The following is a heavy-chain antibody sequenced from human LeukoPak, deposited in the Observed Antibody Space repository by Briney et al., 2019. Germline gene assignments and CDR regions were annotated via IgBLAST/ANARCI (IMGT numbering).Heavy chain of an antibody. D-gene: IGHD3-10*01. Sequence: GGSLRLSCAASGFTFSSYGMHWVRQAPGKGLEWVAVIWYDGSNKYYADSVKGRFTISRDNSKNTLYLQMNSLRAEDTAVYYCARDLCYGSGSYCYHYYYGMDVWGQGTTVTVSS. V-gene: IGHV3-33*01. CDR2: IWYDGSNK. J-gene: IGHJ6*02. CDR3: ARDLCYGSGSYCYHYYYGMDV. CDR1: GFTFSSYG.